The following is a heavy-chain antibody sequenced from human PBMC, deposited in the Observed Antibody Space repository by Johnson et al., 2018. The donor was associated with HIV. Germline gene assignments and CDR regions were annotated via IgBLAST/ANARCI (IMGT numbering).Heavy chain of an antibody. J-gene: IGHJ3*02. CDR3: AKDHRITIFGVVIGDDAFDI. Sequence: QVQLVESGGGVVQPWKSLRLSCAASGFTFSSYAIHWVRHAPGKGLEWVAIIAYDGSKKYYGDSVKGRFTISRDNSKNTLCLQMNSLKADDTGLYYCAKDHRITIFGVVIGDDAFDIWGQGTMVTVSS. CDR2: IAYDGSKK. CDR1: GFTFSSYA. D-gene: IGHD3-3*01. V-gene: IGHV3-30*04.